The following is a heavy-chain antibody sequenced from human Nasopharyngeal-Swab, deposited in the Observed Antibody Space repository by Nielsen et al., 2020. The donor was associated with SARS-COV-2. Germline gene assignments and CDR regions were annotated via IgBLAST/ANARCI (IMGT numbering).Heavy chain of an antibody. CDR2: INAGNGNT. Sequence: ASVKVSCKASVYTFTSYAMHWVRQAPGQRLEWMGWINAGNGNTKYSQKFQGRVTITRDTSASTAYMELSSLRSEDTAVYYCARGDGDSSGWYTNGDYFDYWGQGTLVTVSS. D-gene: IGHD6-19*01. CDR3: ARGDGDSSGWYTNGDYFDY. J-gene: IGHJ4*02. CDR1: VYTFTSYA. V-gene: IGHV1-3*01.